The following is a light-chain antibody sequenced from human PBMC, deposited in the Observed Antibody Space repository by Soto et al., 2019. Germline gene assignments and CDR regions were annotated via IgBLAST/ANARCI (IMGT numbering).Light chain of an antibody. Sequence: DIQMTQAPSSVSASVGDRVTITCRASQDINNRVAWFQQRPGRAPKYLIQAASILQSGFPSRFSATGSGTDFTLTIDSLQPEDFATYYCLQVKNFRRTFGQGTKLEIK. CDR2: AAS. V-gene: IGKV1-12*01. CDR1: QDINNR. CDR3: LQVKNFRRT. J-gene: IGKJ1*01.